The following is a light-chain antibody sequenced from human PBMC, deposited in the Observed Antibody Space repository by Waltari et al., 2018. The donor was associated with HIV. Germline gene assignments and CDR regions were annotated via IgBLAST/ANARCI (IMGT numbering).Light chain of an antibody. CDR3: CSYAGNSARV. CDR2: EVS. J-gene: IGLJ3*02. CDR1: SSDIGGFNY. Sequence: QSALTQPASVSGSPGQSITIPCTGTSSDIGGFNYFSWYQQYPGNAPKVMIYEVSTRPSGVSSRFSGSKSGNTASLTISGLQAEDEADYYCCSYAGNSARVFGGGTKLTVL. V-gene: IGLV2-23*02.